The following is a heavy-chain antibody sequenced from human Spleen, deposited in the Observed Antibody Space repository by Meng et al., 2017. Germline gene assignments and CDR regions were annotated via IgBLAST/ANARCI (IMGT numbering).Heavy chain of an antibody. D-gene: IGHD4-17*01. V-gene: IGHV1-18*01. CDR1: GYTFTSYG. J-gene: IGHJ3*02. CDR3: ARLTQPDYGDYPDAFDI. Sequence: ASVKVSCKASGYTFTSYGISWVRQAPGQGLEWMGWISAYNGNTNYAQKLQGRVTMTTDTSTSTAYMELRSLGADDTAVYYCARLTQPDYGDYPDAFDIWGQGTMVTVSS. CDR2: ISAYNGNT.